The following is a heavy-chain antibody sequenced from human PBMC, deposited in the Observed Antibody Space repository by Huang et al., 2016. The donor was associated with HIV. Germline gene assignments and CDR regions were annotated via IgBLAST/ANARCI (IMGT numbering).Heavy chain of an antibody. Sequence: QVQVVQSGAEVKKPGASVKVSCKASGYTFTSYGISWVRQAPGQGLEWMRWISVYNGNTNYAQKLQDRVTMTTDTSTSTAYMELRSLISDDTAVYYWARGRTDYGDSRPYFDYWGQGTLVTVSS. CDR1: GYTFTSYG. CDR2: ISVYNGNT. CDR3: ARGRTDYGDSRPYFDY. D-gene: IGHD4-17*01. J-gene: IGHJ4*02. V-gene: IGHV1-18*01.